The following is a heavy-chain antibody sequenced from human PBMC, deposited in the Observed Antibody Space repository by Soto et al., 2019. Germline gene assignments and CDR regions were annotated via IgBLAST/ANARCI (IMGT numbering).Heavy chain of an antibody. D-gene: IGHD1-1*01. CDR3: AREDRTNGYNYDY. J-gene: IGHJ4*02. CDR2: IYYIGNT. CDR1: GGSISSSNCY. V-gene: IGHV4-39*01. Sequence: SETLSLTCSVSGGSISSSNCYWAWIRQPPGKGLEWIGSIYYIGNTYYNPSLKSRVTMSVDTSKNQFSLKVTSVTAADTAIYYCAREDRTNGYNYDYWGQGTLVTVSS.